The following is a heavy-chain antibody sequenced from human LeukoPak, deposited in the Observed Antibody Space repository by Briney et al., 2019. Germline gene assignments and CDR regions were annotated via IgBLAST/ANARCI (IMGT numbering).Heavy chain of an antibody. CDR3: ARERMYSGSGSTYPYYDY. D-gene: IGHD3-10*01. CDR1: GFTFSSYW. V-gene: IGHV3-7*01. CDR2: IKPDGSEK. J-gene: IGHJ4*02. Sequence: PGGSLRLSCAASGFTFSSYWMSWVRQSPGKGLEWVANIKPDGSEKYFMDSVKGRFTISRDNAKNALYLEMHSLRAEDTAEYFCARERMYSGSGSTYPYYDYWGQGTLVTVSS.